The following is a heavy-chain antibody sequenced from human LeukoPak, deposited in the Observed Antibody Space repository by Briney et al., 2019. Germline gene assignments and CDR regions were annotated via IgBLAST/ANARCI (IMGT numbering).Heavy chain of an antibody. V-gene: IGHV3-9*01. CDR2: ISWNSGSI. CDR3: AKDAHRDPRYFDY. J-gene: IGHJ4*02. Sequence: GGSLRLSCAASGFTFDDYAMHWVRQAPGKGLEWWSGISWNSGSIGYADSVKGRFTISRDNAKNSLYLQMNSLRAEDTALYYCAKDAHRDPRYFDYWGQGTLVTVSS. CDR1: GFTFDDYA.